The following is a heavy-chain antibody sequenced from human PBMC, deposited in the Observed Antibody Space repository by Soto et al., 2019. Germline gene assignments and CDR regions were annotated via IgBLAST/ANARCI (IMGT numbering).Heavy chain of an antibody. D-gene: IGHD3-9*01. J-gene: IGHJ4*02. Sequence: GGSLRLSCAASGFTFSSYAMSWVRQAPGKGLEWVSAISGSGRSTYYADSVKGRFTISRDNSKNTLYLQMNSLRAEDTAVYYCAKVLRYFDWPFDYWGQGTLVTVSS. CDR3: AKVLRYFDWPFDY. CDR1: GFTFSSYA. CDR2: ISGSGRST. V-gene: IGHV3-23*01.